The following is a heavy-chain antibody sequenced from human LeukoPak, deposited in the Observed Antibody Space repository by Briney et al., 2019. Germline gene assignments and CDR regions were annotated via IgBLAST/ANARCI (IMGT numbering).Heavy chain of an antibody. CDR1: GYTFTSYY. CDR2: INPSGGST. Sequence: ASVKVSCKASGYTFTSYYMHWVRQAPGQGLEWMGIINPSGGSTSYAQKFQGRVTMTRDTSISTAYMELSRLRSDDTAVYYCARARGSSSWRPSEKSWFDPWGQGTLVTVSS. J-gene: IGHJ5*02. V-gene: IGHV1-46*01. CDR3: ARARGSSSWRPSEKSWFDP. D-gene: IGHD6-13*01.